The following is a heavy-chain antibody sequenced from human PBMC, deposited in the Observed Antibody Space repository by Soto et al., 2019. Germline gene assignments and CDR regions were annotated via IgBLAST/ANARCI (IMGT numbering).Heavy chain of an antibody. Sequence: QLQLQESGPGLVKPSETLSLTCTVSGDSISSESYYWGWIRQPPGKGLEWIGNLYHNGNTYYNPSRKSRVTISADTSKNQFSLEVTSVTAADTAVYYCARLTLRMATIRVNFDYWGQGTQVTVSS. J-gene: IGHJ4*02. D-gene: IGHD3-16*01. V-gene: IGHV4-39*01. CDR2: LYHNGNT. CDR3: ARLTLRMATIRVNFDY. CDR1: GDSISSESYY.